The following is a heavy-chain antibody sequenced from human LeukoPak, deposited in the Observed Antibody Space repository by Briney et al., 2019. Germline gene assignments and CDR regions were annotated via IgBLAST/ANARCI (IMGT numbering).Heavy chain of an antibody. CDR3: ARDSGWNYILDY. Sequence: SVKVSCKASGGTFSSYAISWVRQAPGQGLESMGGIIPIFGTANYAQKIQGRVTITTDESTSTAYMELSSLRSEDTAVYYCARDSGWNYILDYWGQGTLVTVSS. V-gene: IGHV1-69*05. J-gene: IGHJ4*02. D-gene: IGHD1-7*01. CDR2: IIPIFGTA. CDR1: GGTFSSYA.